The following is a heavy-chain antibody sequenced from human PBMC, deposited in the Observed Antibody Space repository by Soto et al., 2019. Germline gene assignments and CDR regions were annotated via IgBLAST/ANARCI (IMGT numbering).Heavy chain of an antibody. D-gene: IGHD3-9*01. V-gene: IGHV1-3*01. CDR3: ARDQVLRYFDHQGPDAFDI. CDR2: INAGNGNT. CDR1: GYTFTSYA. J-gene: IGHJ3*02. Sequence: GASVKVSCKASGYTFTSYAMHWVRQAPGQRLEWMGWINAGNGNTKYSQKFQGRVTITRDTSASTAYMELSSLRSEDTAVYYCARDQVLRYFDHQGPDAFDIWGQGTMVTVSS.